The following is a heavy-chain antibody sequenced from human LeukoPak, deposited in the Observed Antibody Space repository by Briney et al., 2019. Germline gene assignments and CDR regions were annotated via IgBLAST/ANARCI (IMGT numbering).Heavy chain of an antibody. J-gene: IGHJ4*02. Sequence: GGSLRLSCAASGFTFSSYSMNCVRQAPGKGREWVSSISSSSSYIYYADAVKGRFTISRDNAKNSLYLQMNSLRAEDTAVYYCARKLRYFDWLSDYRYYFDYWGQGTLVTVSS. D-gene: IGHD3-9*01. CDR1: GFTFSSYS. CDR2: ISSSSSYI. V-gene: IGHV3-21*01. CDR3: ARKLRYFDWLSDYRYYFDY.